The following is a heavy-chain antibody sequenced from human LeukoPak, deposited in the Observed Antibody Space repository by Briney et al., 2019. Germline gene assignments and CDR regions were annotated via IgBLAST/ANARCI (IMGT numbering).Heavy chain of an antibody. V-gene: IGHV3-30-3*01. CDR3: AREEVVVAAPFDY. CDR1: GFTFSTYD. J-gene: IGHJ4*02. D-gene: IGHD2-15*01. Sequence: PGGSLRLSCAASGFTFSTYDMHWVRQAPGKGLEWVALISYDGTNKYYADSLKGRFTISRDNSKNTLYVQMNSLRADDTAVYYCAREEVVVAAPFDYWGQGTLVTVSS. CDR2: ISYDGTNK.